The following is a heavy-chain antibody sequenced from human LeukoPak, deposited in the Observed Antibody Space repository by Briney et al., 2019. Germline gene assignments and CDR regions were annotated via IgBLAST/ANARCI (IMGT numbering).Heavy chain of an antibody. D-gene: IGHD5-18*01. CDR1: RFTFSSYA. V-gene: IGHV3-30-3*01. CDR3: ARGTATVRGWYYYGMDV. Sequence: QPGRSLRLSCAASRFTFSSYAMHWVRQAPGKGLEWVAVISYDGSNKYYADSVKGRFTISRDNSKNTLYLQMNSLRAEDTAVYYCARGTATVRGWYYYGMDVRGQGTTVTVSS. CDR2: ISYDGSNK. J-gene: IGHJ6*02.